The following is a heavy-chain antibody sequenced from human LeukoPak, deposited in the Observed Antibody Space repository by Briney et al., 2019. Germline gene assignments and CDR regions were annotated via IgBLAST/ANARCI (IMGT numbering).Heavy chain of an antibody. CDR2: TKPDGSSK. CDR1: GFTFSSYW. J-gene: IGHJ4*02. V-gene: IGHV3-7*01. D-gene: IGHD6-13*01. CDR3: ARDKGVAAAGSDY. Sequence: PGGSLRLSCAASGFTFSSYWMSWVRQAPGKGLEWVANTKPDGSSKYYVDSVKGRFTISRDNAKNSLYLQMNSLRAEDTAVYYCARDKGVAAAGSDYWGQGTLVTVSS.